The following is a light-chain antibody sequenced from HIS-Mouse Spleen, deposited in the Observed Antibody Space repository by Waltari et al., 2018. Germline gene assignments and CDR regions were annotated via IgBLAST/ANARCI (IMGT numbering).Light chain of an antibody. CDR2: KDS. Sequence: SYELTQPPSVSVSPGQTARITCYGDALPKHYAYWYQQKPGQAPVLVIYKDSERPSGIPERFSGSSSGTTVTLTISGVQAEDEADYYCQSADSSGTYVFGGGTKLTVL. V-gene: IGLV3-25*03. J-gene: IGLJ2*01. CDR1: ALPKHY. CDR3: QSADSSGTYV.